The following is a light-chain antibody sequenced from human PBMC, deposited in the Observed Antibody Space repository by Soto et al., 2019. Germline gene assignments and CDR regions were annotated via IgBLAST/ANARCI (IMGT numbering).Light chain of an antibody. V-gene: IGKV3-20*01. CDR1: QSVTSN. CDR3: QQYGNSWT. J-gene: IGKJ1*01. Sequence: EVVLTQSPATLSVSPGERVTLSCRASQSVTSNLAWYQQRPGQAPRLLIYGASSRAAGIPDRFSGSGSGTDFTLTISRLEPEDFAVYYCQQYGNSWTFGQGTKVDIK. CDR2: GAS.